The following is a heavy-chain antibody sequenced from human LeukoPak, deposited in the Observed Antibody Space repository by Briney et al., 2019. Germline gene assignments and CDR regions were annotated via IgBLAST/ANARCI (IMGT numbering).Heavy chain of an antibody. J-gene: IGHJ4*02. D-gene: IGHD1-7*01. Sequence: SETLCLTCAVYGGSLSGYYWSWIRQPPGKGLAWIGEINHSGSTNYNPSLKSRVTISVDTSKNQFSLKLSSVTAADTAVYYCARLGFTNWNYVYYWGQGTLVTVSS. CDR3: ARLGFTNWNYVYY. CDR1: GGSLSGYY. V-gene: IGHV4-34*01. CDR2: INHSGST.